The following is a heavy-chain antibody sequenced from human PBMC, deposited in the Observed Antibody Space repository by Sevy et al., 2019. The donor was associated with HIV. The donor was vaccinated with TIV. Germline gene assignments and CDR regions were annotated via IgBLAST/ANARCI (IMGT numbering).Heavy chain of an antibody. V-gene: IGHV3-30*02. J-gene: IGHJ4*02. Sequence: GGSLRLSCAASGFSFSSYGMHWVRQAPGKGLEWMSYIQYDGSNKDYADSVKGRFTISRDNSKNTLYLQMNSLRVEDPVVFYCVKEGGGEGGDHWGQGTLVTVSS. D-gene: IGHD2-21*01. CDR1: GFSFSSYG. CDR2: IQYDGSNK. CDR3: VKEGGGEGGDH.